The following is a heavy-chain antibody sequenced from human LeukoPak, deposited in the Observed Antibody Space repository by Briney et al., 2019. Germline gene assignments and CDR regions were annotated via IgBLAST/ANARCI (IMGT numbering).Heavy chain of an antibody. D-gene: IGHD3-10*01. V-gene: IGHV3-53*01. CDR3: ARVYYYGSGSYPHNWFDP. J-gene: IGHJ5*02. Sequence: PGGSLRLSCAASGFTVSSNYMSWVRQAPGKGLEWVSVIYSGGSTYYADSVKGRFTISRDNSKNTLYLQMNSLRAEDTAVYYCARVYYYGSGSYPHNWFDPWGQGTLVTVSS. CDR2: IYSGGST. CDR1: GFTVSSNY.